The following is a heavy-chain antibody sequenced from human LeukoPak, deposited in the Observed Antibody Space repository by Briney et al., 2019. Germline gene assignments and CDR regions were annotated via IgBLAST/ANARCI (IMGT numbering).Heavy chain of an antibody. Sequence: SVTVSYMASRGTFNHYAIIWVRQAPGQGREWMGGIIPIFCTANYPQKFQGRVTITAHKYTSPAYKELSSLRSEDTAVYYCARGHSLTTSFDYWGQGTLVTVSS. CDR1: RGTFNHYA. J-gene: IGHJ4*02. CDR2: IIPIFCTA. D-gene: IGHD2/OR15-2a*01. CDR3: ARGHSLTTSFDY. V-gene: IGHV1-69*06.